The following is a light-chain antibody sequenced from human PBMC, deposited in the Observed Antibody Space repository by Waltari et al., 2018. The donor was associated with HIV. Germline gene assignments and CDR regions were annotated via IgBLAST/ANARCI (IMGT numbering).Light chain of an antibody. V-gene: IGLV3-21*02. Sequence: SYVLTQAPSVSVAPGQTARITGGGNNIRTKSVHWYQQKPGQAPVLVVFDDVDRPSWIPERFSGSNSGNRATLTISRVEAGDEADYYCQVWDSGSEPPVLFGGGTKLTVL. CDR2: DDV. J-gene: IGLJ3*02. CDR3: QVWDSGSEPPVL. CDR1: NIRTKS.